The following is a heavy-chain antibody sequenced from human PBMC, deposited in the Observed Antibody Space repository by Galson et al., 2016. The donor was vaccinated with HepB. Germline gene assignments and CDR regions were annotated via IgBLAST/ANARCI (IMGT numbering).Heavy chain of an antibody. V-gene: IGHV4-39*01. CDR1: GGSISSSSYY. Sequence: SETLSLTCTVSGGSISSSSYYWGWIRQPPGKGLEWIGNVYYGGNTDNNPSLKSRVTISVDTSKNQFSLRLNSVTAADTAVYFCARALKGSGSRHFFDYWGQGTLVLVSS. J-gene: IGHJ4*02. CDR3: ARALKGSGSRHFFDY. D-gene: IGHD3-22*01. CDR2: VYYGGNT.